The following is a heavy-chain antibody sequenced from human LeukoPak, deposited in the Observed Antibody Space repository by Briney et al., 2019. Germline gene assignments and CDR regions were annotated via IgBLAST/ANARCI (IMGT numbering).Heavy chain of an antibody. CDR3: AREGSSGWYLT. Sequence: PGGSLRLSCAASGFTFSSNTMNWVRQAPGKGLEWVSYISSSSTIYYADSVKGRFTISRDNAKNSLYLQMNSLRAEDTAVYYCAREGSSGWYLTWGQGTQVTVSS. CDR1: GFTFSSNT. V-gene: IGHV3-48*01. CDR2: ISSSSTI. D-gene: IGHD6-19*01. J-gene: IGHJ5*02.